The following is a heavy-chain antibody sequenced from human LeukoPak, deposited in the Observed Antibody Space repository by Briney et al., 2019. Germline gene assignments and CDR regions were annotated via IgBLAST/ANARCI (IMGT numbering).Heavy chain of an antibody. CDR2: ISGSGTDI. CDR1: GFTFSDPY. V-gene: IGHV3-11*04. J-gene: IGHJ4*02. CDR3: ARTARHLDY. D-gene: IGHD5-18*01. Sequence: GRSLRLSCAASGFTFSDPYMSWIRQAPGKGLECLSYISGSGTDINYADSVRGRFTISRDNAKNLLYLQMNDLRLEDTAVYYCARTARHLDYWGQGTLVTVSS.